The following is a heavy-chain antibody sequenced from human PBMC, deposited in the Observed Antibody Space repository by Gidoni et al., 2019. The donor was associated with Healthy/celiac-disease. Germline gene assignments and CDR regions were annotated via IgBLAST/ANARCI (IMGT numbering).Heavy chain of an antibody. V-gene: IGHV4-34*01. CDR2: INHSGST. Sequence: QVKRQQWGAGLLKPSETLSLTCAVYGGSFSGYYWIGIRQPPGKGLEWIGEINHSGSTNYNPSLKSRVTISVDTSKNQFSLKLSSVTAADTAVYYCASEVGDWGQGTLVTVSS. CDR3: ASEVGD. J-gene: IGHJ4*02. D-gene: IGHD2-15*01. CDR1: GGSFSGYY.